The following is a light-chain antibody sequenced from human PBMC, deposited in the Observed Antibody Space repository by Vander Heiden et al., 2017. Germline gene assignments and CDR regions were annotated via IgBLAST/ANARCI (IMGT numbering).Light chain of an antibody. J-gene: IGLJ2*01. CDR3: QSADSSGTYVV. CDR2: KDS. Sequence: SYELTQPPSVSVSPGQTARITCSGDALLKQYAYWYQRKPGQAPVLVIYKDSERPSGIPERFSGSSSGTTVTLTISGVQAEDEADYYCQSADSSGTYVVFGGGTKLTVL. CDR1: ALLKQY. V-gene: IGLV3-25*03.